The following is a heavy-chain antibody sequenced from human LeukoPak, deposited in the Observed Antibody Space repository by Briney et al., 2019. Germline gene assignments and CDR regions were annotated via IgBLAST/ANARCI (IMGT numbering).Heavy chain of an antibody. J-gene: IGHJ4*02. V-gene: IGHV3-30*04. CDR3: ARKTDSGGQGDY. CDR2: ISYDGSNK. Sequence: GGSLRLSCAASGFTFSTYAMHWVRQAPGKGLEWVAVISYDGSNKYYADSVKGRFTISRDNSKNTLYLQMNSLRAEDTAVYYCARKTDSGGQGDYWGPGTLVTVSS. D-gene: IGHD3-22*01. CDR1: GFTFSTYA.